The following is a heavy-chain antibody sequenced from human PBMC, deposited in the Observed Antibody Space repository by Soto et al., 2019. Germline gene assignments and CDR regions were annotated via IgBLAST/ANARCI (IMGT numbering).Heavy chain of an antibody. D-gene: IGHD6-13*01. J-gene: IGHJ4*02. CDR2: IFYTGTT. Sequence: PSETLSLTCTVFGGSISSYYWSWIRQPPGKGLEWIGYIFYTGTTNYNPSLKSRATLSLDTSNNQFSLKLSSMTAADTAVYYCARGRSQQLVDYWGQGTLVTVSS. CDR3: ARGRSQQLVDY. V-gene: IGHV4-59*01. CDR1: GGSISSYY.